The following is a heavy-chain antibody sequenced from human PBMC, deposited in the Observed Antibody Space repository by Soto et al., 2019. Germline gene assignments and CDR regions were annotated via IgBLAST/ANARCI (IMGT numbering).Heavy chain of an antibody. Sequence: SETLSLTCSVSGYSINRGYYWGWIRQAPGKGLEWIGSIYHRGATYYAPSLKARAAISLDTSNNHFTLRLTSVTVADTAIYYCARYQCDSSGHDDEHWGQGXLVTVYS. D-gene: IGHD3-22*01. CDR2: IYHRGAT. CDR3: ARYQCDSSGHDDEH. CDR1: GYSINRGYY. J-gene: IGHJ4*02. V-gene: IGHV4-38-2*01.